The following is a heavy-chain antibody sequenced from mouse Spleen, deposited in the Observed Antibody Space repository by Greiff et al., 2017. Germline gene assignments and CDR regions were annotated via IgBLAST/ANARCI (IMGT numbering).Heavy chain of an antibody. CDR3: TRFHYGNSSRLCDY. V-gene: IGHV1-15*01. CDR2: IDPETGGT. D-gene: IGHD2-1*01. CDR1: GYTFTDYE. Sequence: VQLQQSGAELVRPGASVTLSCKASGYTFTDYEMHWVKQTPVHGLEWIGAIDPETGGTAYNQKFKGKAILTADKSSSTAYMELRSLTSEDSAVYYCTRFHYGNSSRLCDYWGQGTTLTVSS. J-gene: IGHJ2*01.